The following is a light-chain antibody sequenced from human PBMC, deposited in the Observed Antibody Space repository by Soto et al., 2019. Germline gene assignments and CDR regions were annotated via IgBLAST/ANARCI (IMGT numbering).Light chain of an antibody. V-gene: IGKV1-5*03. CDR2: KAS. CDR1: QSISGW. J-gene: IGKJ1*01. Sequence: DIQMTQIPSSLSASVAHRVILTFRARQSISGWLAWYQQKPGIAPKLLIYKASTLQDGVPPRFSGSGFGTEFTLTISSLQPDDCGVYYCQQYDVYATFGQGTKVDIK. CDR3: QQYDVYAT.